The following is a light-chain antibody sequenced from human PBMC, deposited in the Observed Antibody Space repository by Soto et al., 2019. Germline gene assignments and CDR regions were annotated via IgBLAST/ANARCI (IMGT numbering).Light chain of an antibody. CDR3: QQYNSYWT. Sequence: DVQMTQSPSTLSASVGDRVTITYRASQSISTWLAWYQQKPGTAPKLLIYKASTLESGVPSRFSGSGSGTEFTLTISSLQPDDFATYYCQQYNSYWTFGQGTKVEIK. J-gene: IGKJ1*01. CDR1: QSISTW. CDR2: KAS. V-gene: IGKV1-5*03.